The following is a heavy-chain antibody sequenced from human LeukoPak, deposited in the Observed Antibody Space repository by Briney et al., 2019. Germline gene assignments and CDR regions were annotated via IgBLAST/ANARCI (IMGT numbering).Heavy chain of an antibody. CDR1: GGSISSYY. J-gene: IGHJ5*02. Sequence: SETLSLTCTVSGGSISSYYWSWIRQPPGKGLEWIGYIYYSGSTNYNPSLKSRVTISVDTSKNQFSLKLSSVTAADTAVYYCARLPYYGSGSAWGQGTLVTVSS. V-gene: IGHV4-59*08. CDR2: IYYSGST. CDR3: ARLPYYGSGSA. D-gene: IGHD3-10*01.